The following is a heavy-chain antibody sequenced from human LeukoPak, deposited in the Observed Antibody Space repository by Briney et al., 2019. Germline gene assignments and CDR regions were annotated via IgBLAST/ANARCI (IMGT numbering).Heavy chain of an antibody. D-gene: IGHD3-3*01. J-gene: IGHJ6*02. CDR3: ARGYYDFWSGYYSPVMDYYYYYGMDV. Sequence: SVKVSCKASGGTFSSYAISWVRQAPGQGLEWMGRIIPILGIANYAQKFQGRVTITADKSTSTAYMELSSLRSEDTAVYYCARGYYDFWSGYYSPVMDYYYYYGMDVWGQGTTVTVSS. V-gene: IGHV1-69*04. CDR1: GGTFSSYA. CDR2: IIPILGIA.